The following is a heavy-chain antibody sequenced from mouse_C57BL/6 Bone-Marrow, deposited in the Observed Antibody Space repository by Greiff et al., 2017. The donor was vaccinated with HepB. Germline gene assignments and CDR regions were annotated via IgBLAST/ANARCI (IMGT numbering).Heavy chain of an antibody. D-gene: IGHD3-2*02. CDR2: IDPENGDT. J-gene: IGHJ2*01. CDR3: TTGGTAQATGY. V-gene: IGHV14-4*01. Sequence: EVQLQQSGAELVRSGASVKLSCTASGFNIKDDYMHWVKQRPEQGLEWIGWIDPENGDTEYASKFQGKATITADTSSNTAYLQLSSLTSEDTAVYYCTTGGTAQATGYWGQGTTLTVSS. CDR1: GFNIKDDY.